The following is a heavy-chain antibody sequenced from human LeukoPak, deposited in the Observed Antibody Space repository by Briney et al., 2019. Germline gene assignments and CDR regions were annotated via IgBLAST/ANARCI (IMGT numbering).Heavy chain of an antibody. V-gene: IGHV1-18*01. CDR1: GYTFTTYG. Sequence: GASVKVSCKASGYTFTTYGIGWVRQAPGQGLEWMGWINTKEGNTDYAQKLQGRVTMTTDTSTSTAYMELRSLRSDDTAVYYCSRDGSLGEYPFDYWGQGTLVTVSS. J-gene: IGHJ4*02. D-gene: IGHD3-3*01. CDR3: SRDGSLGEYPFDY. CDR2: INTKEGNT.